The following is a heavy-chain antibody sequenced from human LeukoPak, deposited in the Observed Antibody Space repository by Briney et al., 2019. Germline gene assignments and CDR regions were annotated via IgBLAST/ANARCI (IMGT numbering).Heavy chain of an antibody. CDR1: GFTFSSYS. CDR2: INHSGST. Sequence: GSLRLSCAASGFTFSSYSMNWVRQPPGKGLEWIGEINHSGSTNYNPSLKSRVTIAVDTSKNQFSLKLSSVTAADTAVYYCAKGITMIVVVRYYFDYWGQGTLVTVSS. V-gene: IGHV4-34*01. CDR3: AKGITMIVVVRYYFDY. J-gene: IGHJ4*02. D-gene: IGHD3-22*01.